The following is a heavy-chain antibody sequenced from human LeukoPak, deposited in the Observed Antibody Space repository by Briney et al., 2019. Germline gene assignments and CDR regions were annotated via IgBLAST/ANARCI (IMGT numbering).Heavy chain of an antibody. CDR3: ARVAPDTAMVRVSMDV. CDR2: IYHSGST. CDR1: GDSISSGGYS. J-gene: IGHJ6*02. D-gene: IGHD5-18*01. Sequence: SETLSLTCAVSGDSISSGGYSWSWIRQPPGKGLEWIGYIYHSGSTYYNPSLKSRVTISVDRSKNQFSLKLSSVTAADTAVYYCARVAPDTAMVRVSMDVWGQGTTVTVSS. V-gene: IGHV4-30-2*01.